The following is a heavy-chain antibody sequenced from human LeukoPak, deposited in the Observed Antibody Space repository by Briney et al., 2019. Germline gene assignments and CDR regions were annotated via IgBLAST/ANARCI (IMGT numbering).Heavy chain of an antibody. J-gene: IGHJ4*02. CDR2: IYSSGST. D-gene: IGHD3-16*02. CDR3: ARGYYDYVWGSYRYDRYFDY. Sequence: SETLSLTCTVSGGSMSSYYWIWIRQPPGEGLEWVGYIYSSGSTNYNPSLKSRVTISVDTTKNQFSLKLSSVTAADTAVYYCARGYYDYVWGSYRYDRYFDYWGQGTLVTVSS. CDR1: GGSMSSYY. V-gene: IGHV4-59*12.